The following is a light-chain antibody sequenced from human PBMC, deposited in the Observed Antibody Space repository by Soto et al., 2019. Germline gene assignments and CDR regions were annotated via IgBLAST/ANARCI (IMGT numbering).Light chain of an antibody. CDR2: DAS. CDR1: QTTTKS. V-gene: IGKV3-11*01. Sequence: VLTQSPARLSLSPGERATLSCRTSQTTTKSVAWYQQKPGQAPRLLIFDASNRATGIPARFSGSGSGTDFTLTISSVDPEDLAIYYCQQRSNRPPYMYSFGHGTKLEVK. J-gene: IGKJ2*03. CDR3: QQRSNRPPYMYS.